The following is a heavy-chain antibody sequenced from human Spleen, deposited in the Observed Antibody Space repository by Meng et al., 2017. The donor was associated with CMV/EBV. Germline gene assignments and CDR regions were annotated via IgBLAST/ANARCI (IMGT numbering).Heavy chain of an antibody. J-gene: IGHJ5*02. CDR2: IYWNDDE. CDR1: GFSLSSNGEG. Sequence: FSGFSLSSNGEGVGWIRQAPGKALEWLALIYWNDDERYSTSLKTRLTIIRDTSKNKVVLTVTNMDPVDTATYYCAHTKVIPATAWFDPWGQGTLVTVSS. CDR3: AHTKVIPATAWFDP. V-gene: IGHV2-5*01. D-gene: IGHD2/OR15-2a*01.